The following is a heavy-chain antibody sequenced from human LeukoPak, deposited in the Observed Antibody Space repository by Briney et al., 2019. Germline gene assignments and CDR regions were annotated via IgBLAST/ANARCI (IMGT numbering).Heavy chain of an antibody. J-gene: IGHJ1*01. V-gene: IGHV4-34*01. CDR1: GGSLSGYY. CDR3: VQNIPGSIEH. Sequence: SETLSLTCAVYGGSLSGYYWGWIRQPPGKGLECIGNIYSSGTTYYNPSLKSRVTISIDTSRSQFSLRLSSVTAADTAVYYCVQNIPGSIEHWGQGTLVTVSS. D-gene: IGHD1-20*01. CDR2: IYSSGTT.